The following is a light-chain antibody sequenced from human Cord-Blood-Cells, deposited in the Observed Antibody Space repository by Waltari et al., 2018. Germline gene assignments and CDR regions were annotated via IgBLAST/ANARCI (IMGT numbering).Light chain of an antibody. J-gene: IGLJ2*01. V-gene: IGLV2-14*01. CDR1: SSDVGGYNY. CDR3: SSYTSSSTHVV. Sequence: QSALTQPASVSGSPGQSITITCTGTSSDVGGYNYVSWYQQHPGKAPKLMLYEVSKRPSGVSNGFCGSRCGITASLTISGHQAEDEADYYGSSYTSSSTHVVFGGGTRLTVL. CDR2: EVS.